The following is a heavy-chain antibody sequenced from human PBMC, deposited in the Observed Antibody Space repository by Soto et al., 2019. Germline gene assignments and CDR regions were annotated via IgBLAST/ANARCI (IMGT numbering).Heavy chain of an antibody. CDR1: GYTFTDYW. D-gene: IGHD5-18*01. V-gene: IGHV5-10-1*01. J-gene: IGHJ6*02. CDR2: IYPSDSYT. CDR3: ARLTDTAMVSRYYYYYYGMDV. Sequence: WESLKFSCKWSGYTFTDYWIAWVLQLPGKGMEWMGRIYPSDSYTNYSPSFQGHVTISADKSISTAYLQWSSLKASDTAMYYCARLTDTAMVSRYYYYYYGMDVWGQGTTVTVPS.